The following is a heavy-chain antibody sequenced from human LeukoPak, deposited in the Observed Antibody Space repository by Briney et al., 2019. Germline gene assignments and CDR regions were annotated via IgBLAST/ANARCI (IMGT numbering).Heavy chain of an antibody. CDR2: IKQDGSET. CDR1: GFTFSTYW. CDR3: ATGYSSGWYFYFQH. Sequence: PGGSLRLSCAASGFTFSTYWMTWVRQAPGKGLDWVGNIKQDGSETYYADSLKGRFTISRDNAKNSLSLRMNSLSAEDTAVYYCATGYSSGWYFYFQHWGRGSLVSVSS. V-gene: IGHV3-7*01. J-gene: IGHJ1*01. D-gene: IGHD6-19*01.